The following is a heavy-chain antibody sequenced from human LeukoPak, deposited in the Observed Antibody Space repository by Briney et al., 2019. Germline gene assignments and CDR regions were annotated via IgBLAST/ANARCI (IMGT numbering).Heavy chain of an antibody. V-gene: IGHV1-2*02. J-gene: IGHJ4*02. CDR2: INPNSGGT. CDR3: VRVGHTSGWDFDY. D-gene: IGHD6-19*01. CDR1: GYTFTGHY. Sequence: ASVKVSCKASGYTFTGHYIHWVRQAPGQGLEWMGFINPNSGGTNYAQKFQGRVTMTRDTSVSTAYMELSRLTSDDTAVYYCVRVGHTSGWDFDYWGQGTLVTVS.